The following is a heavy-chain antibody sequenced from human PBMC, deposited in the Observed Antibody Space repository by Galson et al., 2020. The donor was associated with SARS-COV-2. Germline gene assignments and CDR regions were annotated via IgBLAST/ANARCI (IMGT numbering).Heavy chain of an antibody. J-gene: IGHJ4*02. CDR3: ARSPPVAGTCFDS. Sequence: ASVKVSFKASGYTFTSYYMHWVRQAPGQGLEWIGIINPSGGSTSYAQKFQGRVTMTRDTSTSTVYMELSSLRSEDTAVYYCARSPPVAGTCFDSWGQGTLVTVSS. D-gene: IGHD6-19*01. CDR1: GYTFTSYY. CDR2: INPSGGST. V-gene: IGHV1-46*03.